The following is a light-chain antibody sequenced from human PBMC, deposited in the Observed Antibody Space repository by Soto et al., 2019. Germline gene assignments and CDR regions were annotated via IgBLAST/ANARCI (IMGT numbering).Light chain of an antibody. CDR2: KAS. V-gene: IGKV1-5*03. Sequence: DIQMTQSPSTLSASVGDRVTITCRASQSISSWLAWYQQKPGKAPKLLIYKASSLESGVPSRFSGSGSGTEFTLTISSLQPDDFATYYCQQYNSYLTFGQWTKVDIK. J-gene: IGKJ1*01. CDR1: QSISSW. CDR3: QQYNSYLT.